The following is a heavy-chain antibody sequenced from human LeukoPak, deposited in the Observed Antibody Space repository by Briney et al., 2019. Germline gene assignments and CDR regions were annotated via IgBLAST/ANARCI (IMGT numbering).Heavy chain of an antibody. CDR3: ARPRDDFWSGYYWADAFDI. Sequence: GESLKISCKVSGYSFTSYWIGWVRQMPGKGLEWMGFIYPGDSDTRYSPSFQGQVTISADKSISTAYLQWSSLKASDTAIYYCARPRDDFWSGYYWADAFDIWGQGTMVTVSS. D-gene: IGHD3-3*01. CDR1: GYSFTSYW. CDR2: IYPGDSDT. J-gene: IGHJ3*02. V-gene: IGHV5-51*01.